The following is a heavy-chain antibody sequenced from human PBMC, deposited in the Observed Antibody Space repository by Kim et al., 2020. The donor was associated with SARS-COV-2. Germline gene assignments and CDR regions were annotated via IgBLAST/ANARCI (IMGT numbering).Heavy chain of an antibody. Sequence: GGSLRLSCAASGFTFISYGMHWVRQAPGKGLEWVAVISYDGINTYYADSVKGRFTISRDNSKNTLYLQMNSLTAEDTALYYCAKGGRWELLHYFDYWGQGTLVTVSS. CDR3: AKGGRWELLHYFDY. V-gene: IGHV3-30*18. D-gene: IGHD1-26*01. J-gene: IGHJ4*02. CDR1: GFTFISYG. CDR2: ISYDGINT.